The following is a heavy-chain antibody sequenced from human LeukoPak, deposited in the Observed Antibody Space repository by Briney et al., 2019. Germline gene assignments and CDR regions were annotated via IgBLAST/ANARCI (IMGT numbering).Heavy chain of an antibody. D-gene: IGHD3-22*01. Sequence: PGGSLRLSCAASGFTFSSYWMHWVRQAPGKGLVWVSRINSDGSSTSYADSVKGRFTISRDNAKNTVYLQMNSPRAEDTAVYYCARSLGSSGYQDYWGQGTLVTVSS. CDR3: ARSLGSSGYQDY. J-gene: IGHJ4*02. CDR2: INSDGSST. V-gene: IGHV3-74*01. CDR1: GFTFSSYW.